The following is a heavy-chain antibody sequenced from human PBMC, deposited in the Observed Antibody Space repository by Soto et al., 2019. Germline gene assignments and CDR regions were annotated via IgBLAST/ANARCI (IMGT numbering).Heavy chain of an antibody. J-gene: IGHJ6*02. CDR3: AKDGPNIFFSNYGMDV. D-gene: IGHD3-3*02. Sequence: QVQLVESGGGVVQPGRSLRLSCVASGFPFSSYGMFWVRQAPGKGLEWVAGISNDGSQEHYADSVKGRFTISRDNSKNTLFVQMNSLRPEDTAVYYCAKDGPNIFFSNYGMDVWGQGTTVSVSS. CDR2: ISNDGSQE. V-gene: IGHV3-30*18. CDR1: GFPFSSYG.